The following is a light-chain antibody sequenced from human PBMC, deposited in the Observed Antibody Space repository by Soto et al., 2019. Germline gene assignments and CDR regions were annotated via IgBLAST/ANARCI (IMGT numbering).Light chain of an antibody. CDR3: SSYTSSSTVV. Sequence: QSALTQPASVSGSPGQSITISCTGTSSDVGGYNYVSWYQQHPGKAPKLMIYDVSNRPSGVSNRFSGSKSGNTASLTISGLQAEDDADYCCSSYTSSSTVVFGGGTKLTVL. J-gene: IGLJ2*01. CDR2: DVS. CDR1: SSDVGGYNY. V-gene: IGLV2-14*01.